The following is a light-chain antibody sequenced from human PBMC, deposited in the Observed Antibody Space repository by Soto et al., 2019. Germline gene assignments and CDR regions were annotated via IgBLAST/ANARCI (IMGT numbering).Light chain of an antibody. V-gene: IGKV3-20*01. Sequence: EIVLTQSPGTLSLSPGETATLSCRASRSVSGDYLAWYQQKPGQAPRLLIHGASNRATGIPDRFSGSGSGTDFTLTISRLEPEDFAVYYCQQYGSSPRYTFGQGTKLEIK. CDR1: RSVSGDY. CDR2: GAS. J-gene: IGKJ2*01. CDR3: QQYGSSPRYT.